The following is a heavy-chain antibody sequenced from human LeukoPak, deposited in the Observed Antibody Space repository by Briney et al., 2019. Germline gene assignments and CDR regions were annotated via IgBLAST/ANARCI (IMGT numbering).Heavy chain of an antibody. Sequence: SVKVSCKTSGGTFSSYAISWVRQAPGQGLEWMGRIIPILGIANYAQKFQGRVTITADKSTSTAYMELSSLRSEDTAVYYCARDFAVAGTGYDYWGQGTLVTVSS. J-gene: IGHJ4*02. CDR3: ARDFAVAGTGYDY. V-gene: IGHV1-69*04. CDR2: IIPILGIA. D-gene: IGHD6-19*01. CDR1: GGTFSSYA.